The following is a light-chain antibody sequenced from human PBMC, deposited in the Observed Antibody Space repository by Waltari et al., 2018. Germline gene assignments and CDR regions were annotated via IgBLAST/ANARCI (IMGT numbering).Light chain of an antibody. CDR1: DSNIGSGYD. J-gene: IGLJ3*02. CDR3: QSYDDSLSWV. V-gene: IGLV1-40*01. CDR2: GNS. Sequence: QSVLTQPPSVSGAPGQRVTISCTGSDSNIGSGYDVHWYRQFPGTAPKLLIYGNSKRASGVPDRFSASKSGTSASLAISGLQAEDEADYYCQSYDDSLSWVFGGGTKVTVL.